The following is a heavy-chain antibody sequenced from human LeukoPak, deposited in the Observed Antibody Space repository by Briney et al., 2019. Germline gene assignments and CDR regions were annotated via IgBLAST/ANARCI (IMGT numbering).Heavy chain of an antibody. V-gene: IGHV3-23*01. CDR3: AIMHGYYDGSGYWVQ. D-gene: IGHD3-22*01. CDR2: ITPNADRA. Sequence: PGGSLRLSCAASGFTFGSYGMSWVRQAPGKGQEWVSFITPNADRASYADSVKGRFTISRDNPRNTLYMQMNSLRDEDTAVYYCAIMHGYYDGSGYWVQWGQGTLVTVSS. CDR1: GFTFGSYG. J-gene: IGHJ1*01.